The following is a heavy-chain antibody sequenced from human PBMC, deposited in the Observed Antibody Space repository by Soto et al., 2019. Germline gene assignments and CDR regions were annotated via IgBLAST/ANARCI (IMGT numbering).Heavy chain of an antibody. Sequence: ASVKVSCKASGYTFTSYGISWVRQAPGQGLEWMGWISAYNGNTNYAQKLQGRVTMTTDTSTSTAYMELRSLRSDDTAVYYCAREGITIFGVVMQYYFDYWGQGTLVTVSS. J-gene: IGHJ4*02. V-gene: IGHV1-18*01. CDR2: ISAYNGNT. D-gene: IGHD3-3*01. CDR3: AREGITIFGVVMQYYFDY. CDR1: GYTFTSYG.